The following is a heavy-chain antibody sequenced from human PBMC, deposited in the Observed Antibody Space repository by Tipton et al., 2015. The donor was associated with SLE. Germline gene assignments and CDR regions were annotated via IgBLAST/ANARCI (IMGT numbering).Heavy chain of an antibody. Sequence: TLSLTCTVSGYSISSGYYWGWIRQPPGKGLEWIGSIYHSGSTYYNPSLKSRVTISVDTSKNQFSLKLSSVTAADTAVYYCASSTSFDAFDIWGQGTMVTVSS. CDR1: GYSISSGYY. D-gene: IGHD2-2*01. CDR2: IYHSGST. J-gene: IGHJ3*02. CDR3: ASSTSFDAFDI. V-gene: IGHV4-38-2*02.